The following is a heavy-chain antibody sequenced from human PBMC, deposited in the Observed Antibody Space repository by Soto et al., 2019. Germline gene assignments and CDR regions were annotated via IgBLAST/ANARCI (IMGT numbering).Heavy chain of an antibody. V-gene: IGHV3-48*02. CDR3: ARDPYSCTTVTIMEY. Sequence: EVQLVESGGGLVQPGGSLRLSCAASGFTFTRHSMNWLRQAAGKGLEWISYISDSSGTIYYADSVKGRFTSSRDNVQNSLYLPINSLRDEATAVYKCARDPYSCTTVTIMEYWGQGNQVTGSS. CDR2: ISDSSGTI. D-gene: IGHD4-17*01. J-gene: IGHJ4*02. CDR1: GFTFTRHS.